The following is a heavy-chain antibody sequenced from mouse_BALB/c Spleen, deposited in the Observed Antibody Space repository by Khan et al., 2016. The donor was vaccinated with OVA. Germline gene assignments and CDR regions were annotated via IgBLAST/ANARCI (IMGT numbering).Heavy chain of an antibody. J-gene: IGHJ1*01. CDR1: GYSFTSYV. V-gene: IGHV1S136*01. CDR3: ARVPYGRYWYFDV. D-gene: IGHD1-1*02. Sequence: VQLQQSGPELVKPGASVKMSCKASGYSFTSYVIHWVKQKPGQGLEWIGYINPHNDGTKYNEKFKGKATLTSDKSSSTAYMELSSLTSEDSAVYFCARVPYGRYWYFDVWGAGTTVTVSS. CDR2: INPHNDGT.